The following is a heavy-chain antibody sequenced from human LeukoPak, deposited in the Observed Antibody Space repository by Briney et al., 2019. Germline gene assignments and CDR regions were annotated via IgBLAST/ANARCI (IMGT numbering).Heavy chain of an antibody. J-gene: IGHJ4*02. CDR3: ARVRDDYTYFDC. D-gene: IGHD4-11*01. Sequence: GGSLRLSCSASGFTFSTNSMHWVRQAPGKGLEFVSAITSNGGSTYYADSVKGRFTISRDDAKSTLYLQMNSLRAEDTAVYYCARVRDDYTYFDCWGQGTLVTVSS. CDR1: GFTFSTNS. CDR2: ITSNGGST. V-gene: IGHV3-64*04.